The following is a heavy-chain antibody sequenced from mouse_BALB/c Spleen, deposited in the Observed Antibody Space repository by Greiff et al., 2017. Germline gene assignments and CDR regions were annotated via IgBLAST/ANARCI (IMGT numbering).Heavy chain of an antibody. CDR2: IRNKANGYTT. D-gene: IGHD1-1*02. Sequence: EVQRVESGGGLVQPGGSLRLSCATSGFTFTDYYMSWVRQPPGKALEWLGFIRNKANGYTTEYSASVKGRFTISRDNSQSILYLQMNTLRAEDSATYYCARDGGYDAMDYWGQGTSVTVSS. V-gene: IGHV7-3*02. CDR3: ARDGGYDAMDY. CDR1: GFTFTDYY. J-gene: IGHJ4*01.